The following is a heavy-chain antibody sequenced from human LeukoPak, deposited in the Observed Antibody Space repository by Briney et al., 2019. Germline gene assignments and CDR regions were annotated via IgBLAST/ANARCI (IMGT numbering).Heavy chain of an antibody. CDR2: IYTSGAT. D-gene: IGHD4-17*01. CDR3: ARGGHYAPPHNYYYQYMDV. V-gene: IGHV4-4*07. CDR1: GGSMSGFY. Sequence: PSETLSLTCTVSGGSMSGFYWSWIRQPAGKGLEWIGRIYTSGATNYIASLKSRGTISVDTSKNQFSLEVNSVTVADTAVYYGARGGHYAPPHNYYYQYMDVWAKGTTVTVSS. J-gene: IGHJ6*03.